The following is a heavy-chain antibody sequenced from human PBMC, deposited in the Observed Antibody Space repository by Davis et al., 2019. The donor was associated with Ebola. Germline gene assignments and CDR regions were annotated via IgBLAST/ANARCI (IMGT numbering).Heavy chain of an antibody. J-gene: IGHJ4*02. Sequence: SVKVSCKASGYTFTSHAMNWVRQAPGQGLEWMGIINPSGGSTSYAQKFQGRVTMTRDTSTSTVYMELSSLRSEDTAVYYCAREKLGGSSDYWGQGTLVTVSS. CDR2: INPSGGST. CDR3: AREKLGGSSDY. D-gene: IGHD6-6*01. CDR1: GYTFTSHA. V-gene: IGHV1-46*01.